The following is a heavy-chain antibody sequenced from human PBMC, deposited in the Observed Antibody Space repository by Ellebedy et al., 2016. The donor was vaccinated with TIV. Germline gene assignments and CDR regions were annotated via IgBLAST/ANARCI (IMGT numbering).Heavy chain of an antibody. D-gene: IGHD6-13*01. CDR1: GFTFSTYW. CDR3: ARRGLAAGGTLLYY. CDR2: IKQDGSEK. Sequence: PGGSLRLSCAASGFTFSTYWMNWVRQAPGKGLEWVAHIKQDGSEKYYVDSVKGRFTISRDNAENSLYLQMNSLRAEDTAVYYCARRGLAAGGTLLYYWGQGTLVTVSS. J-gene: IGHJ4*02. V-gene: IGHV3-7*03.